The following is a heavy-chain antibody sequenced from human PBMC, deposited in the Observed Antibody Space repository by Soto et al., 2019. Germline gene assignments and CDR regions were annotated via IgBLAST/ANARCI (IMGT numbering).Heavy chain of an antibody. CDR2: ISGSGGRS. V-gene: IGHV3-23*04. J-gene: IGHJ4*02. Sequence: EVQLVDSGGGLVQPGGSLRLSCAASGFTFSNYAMTWVRQGPGKGLEWVSGISGSGGRSYYADSVKGRFTISRDNSKSTLYLQMTSLRAEDTAVYYCAKSYFVWSSEQPYYFDYWGQGTLVTVSA. D-gene: IGHD3-16*01. CDR1: GFTFSNYA. CDR3: AKSYFVWSSEQPYYFDY.